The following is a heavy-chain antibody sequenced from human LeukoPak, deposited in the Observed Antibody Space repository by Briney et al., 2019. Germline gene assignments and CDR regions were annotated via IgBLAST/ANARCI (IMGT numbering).Heavy chain of an antibody. CDR1: GFTFSGSA. Sequence: GGSLRLSCAASGFTFSGSAMHWVRQASGKGLEWVGRIAVTPDGPATDYATPVRGRFTISRDDSRNMVYLQMSSLRTDDTAVYYCVWSSTWNRRFYLDQWGQGTLVTVSS. CDR2: IAVTPDGPAT. V-gene: IGHV3-73*01. J-gene: IGHJ4*02. CDR3: VWSSTWNRRFYLDQ. D-gene: IGHD6-6*01.